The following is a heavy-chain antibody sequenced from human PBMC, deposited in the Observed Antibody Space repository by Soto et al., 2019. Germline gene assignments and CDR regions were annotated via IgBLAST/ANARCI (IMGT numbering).Heavy chain of an antibody. Sequence: QTGGSLRLSCAASGFTFSSYAMSWVRQAPGKGLEWVSAISGSGGSTYYADSVKGRFTISRDNSKNTLYLQMNSLRAEDTAVYYCAKDRGVVITKKDVEPGWFDPWGQGTLVTVSS. V-gene: IGHV3-23*01. CDR1: GFTFSSYA. CDR2: ISGSGGST. CDR3: AKDRGVVITKKDVEPGWFDP. J-gene: IGHJ5*02. D-gene: IGHD3-22*01.